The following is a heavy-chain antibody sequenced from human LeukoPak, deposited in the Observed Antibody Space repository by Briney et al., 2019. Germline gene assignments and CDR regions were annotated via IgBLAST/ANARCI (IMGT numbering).Heavy chain of an antibody. J-gene: IGHJ6*04. CDR2: IKQDGSEK. Sequence: GGSLRLSCAASGFTFSSYWMSWVRQAPGKGLEWVANIKQDGSEKNYVDSVKGRFTISRDNAKNSVLLQMDSLRAEDTAVYYCARDDGYGSGSLNPYYYGMDVWGKGTTVTVSS. V-gene: IGHV3-7*03. CDR1: GFTFSSYW. CDR3: ARDDGYGSGSLNPYYYGMDV. D-gene: IGHD3-10*01.